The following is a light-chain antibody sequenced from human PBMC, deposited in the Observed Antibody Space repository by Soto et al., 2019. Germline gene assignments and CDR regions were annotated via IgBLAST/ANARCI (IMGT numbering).Light chain of an antibody. CDR1: INDFGNENY. V-gene: IGLV2-14*03. CDR3: GSYRTTDTPYV. J-gene: IGLJ1*01. CDR2: DVR. Sequence: QSVLTQPASVSGFPGQWITISCTGTINDFGNENYVSWYQQRPGKVPKLIIYDVRDRPSGVSYRFSASKAGYTASLTISGLQADDEAVYYCGSYRTTDTPYVFGTGTKLTVL.